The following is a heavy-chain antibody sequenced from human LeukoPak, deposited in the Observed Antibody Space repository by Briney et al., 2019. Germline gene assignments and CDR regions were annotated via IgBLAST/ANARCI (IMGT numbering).Heavy chain of an antibody. D-gene: IGHD1-26*01. Sequence: SETLSLTCAVYGGSFSGYYWSWIRQPPGKGLEWTGEINHSGSTNYNPSLKSRVTISVDTSKNQFSLKLSSVTAADTAGYYCARGTQIVGAPYYMDVWGKGTTVTVSS. J-gene: IGHJ6*03. V-gene: IGHV4-34*01. CDR1: GGSFSGYY. CDR3: ARGTQIVGAPYYMDV. CDR2: INHSGST.